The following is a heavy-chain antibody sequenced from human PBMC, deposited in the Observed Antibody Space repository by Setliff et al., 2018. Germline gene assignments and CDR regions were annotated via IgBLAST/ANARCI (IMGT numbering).Heavy chain of an antibody. CDR1: GYPFIGYF. CDR3: ARVAYGLEYFQY. Sequence: EASVKVSCKASGYPFIGYFMHWVRQAPGQGLEWMGWINPKTGDTLYAPKFQGRVTMTRDRSSNTAYMDLSRLTSDDTAVYYCARVAYGLEYFQYWGQGTLVTVSS. CDR2: INPKTGDT. V-gene: IGHV1-2*02. D-gene: IGHD4-17*01. J-gene: IGHJ1*01.